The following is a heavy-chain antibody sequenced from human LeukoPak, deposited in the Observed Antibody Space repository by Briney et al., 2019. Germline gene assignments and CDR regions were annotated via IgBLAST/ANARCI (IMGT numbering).Heavy chain of an antibody. D-gene: IGHD6-13*01. CDR2: FYYGGST. V-gene: IGHV4-39*07. Sequence: SETLSLTCTVSGGSISSRSYYWGWSRQPPGKGLEWIGSFYYGGSTYCNPSLKSRVTISGDTSKNQFSLRLSSVTAADTAVYYCARGSSSSFHNWGQGTLVTVPS. J-gene: IGHJ4*02. CDR3: ARGSSSSFHN. CDR1: GGSISSRSYY.